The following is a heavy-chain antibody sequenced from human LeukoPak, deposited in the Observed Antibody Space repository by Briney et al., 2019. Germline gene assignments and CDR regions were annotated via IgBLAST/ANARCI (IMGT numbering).Heavy chain of an antibody. CDR2: INHSGST. D-gene: IGHD3-22*01. CDR3: ASGYDSSGPDY. J-gene: IGHJ4*02. Sequence: SETLSLTCAVYGGSFSGYYWSWIRQPPGKGLEWIGEINHSGSTNYNPPLKSRVTISVDTSKNQFSLKLSSVTAADTAVYYCASGYDSSGPDYWGQGTLVTVSS. CDR1: GGSFSGYY. V-gene: IGHV4-34*01.